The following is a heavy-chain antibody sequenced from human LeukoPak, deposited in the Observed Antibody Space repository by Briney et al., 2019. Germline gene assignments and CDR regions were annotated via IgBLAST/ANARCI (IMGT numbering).Heavy chain of an antibody. Sequence: KPSRTLSLTCAVSGDSVTKYAYFCTCIRQRPWKGLELLGYIFYNGSTYYNPSVKSRLTISLDRSQNHFSLRLKSVTAADTAMYFRARDRAVITPRHDFDLWGQGTMVTVSS. CDR3: ARDRAVITPRHDFDL. V-gene: IGHV4-31*11. CDR1: GDSVTKYAYF. CDR2: IFYNGST. J-gene: IGHJ3*01. D-gene: IGHD4-23*01.